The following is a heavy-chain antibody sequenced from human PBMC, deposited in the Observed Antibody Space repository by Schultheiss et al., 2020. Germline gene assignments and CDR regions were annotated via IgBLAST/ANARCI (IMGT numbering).Heavy chain of an antibody. CDR1: GFTFSSYA. V-gene: IGHV3-23*01. CDR3: AKGGASWLRFGSYSKYYYYYYGMDV. Sequence: GGSLRLSCAASGFTFSSYAMSWVRQAPGKGLEWVSAISGSGGSTYYADSVKGRFTISRDNSKNTLYLQMNSLRAEDTAVYYCAKGGASWLRFGSYSKYYYYYYGMDVWSQGTTVTVSS. J-gene: IGHJ6*02. D-gene: IGHD5-12*01. CDR2: ISGSGGST.